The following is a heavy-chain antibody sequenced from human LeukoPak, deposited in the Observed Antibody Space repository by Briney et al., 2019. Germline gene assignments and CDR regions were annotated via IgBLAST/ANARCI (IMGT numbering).Heavy chain of an antibody. CDR1: GGTFSSYA. CDR3: ARGPLVPAYYYYYYYMDV. CDR2: IIPILGTA. J-gene: IGHJ6*03. V-gene: IGHV1-69*13. D-gene: IGHD2-8*02. Sequence: SVKVSCKASGGTFSSYAISWVRQAPGQGLEWMGGIIPILGTANYAQKFQGRVTITADESTSTAYMELSSLRSEDTAVYYCARGPLVPAYYYYYYYMDVWGKGTTVTVSS.